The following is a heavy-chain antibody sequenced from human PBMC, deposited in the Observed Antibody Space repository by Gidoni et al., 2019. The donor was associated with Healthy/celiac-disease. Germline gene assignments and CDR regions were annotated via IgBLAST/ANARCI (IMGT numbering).Heavy chain of an antibody. V-gene: IGHV3-48*02. Sequence: EVQLVESGGGLVQPGGSLRLSCAASGFTFSSYSMNWVRQAPGKGLEWVSYISSSSSTIYYADSVKGRFTISRDNAKNSLYLQINSLRDEETAVYYCARPLPKHYSNYAQTDDYYYYYGMDGWGQGTTVTVSS. CDR3: ARPLPKHYSNYAQTDDYYYYYGMDG. D-gene: IGHD4-4*01. J-gene: IGHJ6*02. CDR2: ISSSSSTI. CDR1: GFTFSSYS.